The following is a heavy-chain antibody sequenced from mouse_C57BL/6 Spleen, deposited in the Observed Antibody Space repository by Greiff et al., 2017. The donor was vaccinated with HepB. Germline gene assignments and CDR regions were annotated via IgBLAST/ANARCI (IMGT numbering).Heavy chain of an antibody. D-gene: IGHD1-1*02. V-gene: IGHV3-6*01. CDR2: ISYDGSN. J-gene: IGHJ4*01. Sequence: EVQLQQSGPGLVKPSQSLSLTCSVTGYSITSGYYWNWIRQFPGNKLEWMGYISYDGSNNYNPSLKNRISITRDTSKNQFFLKLNSVTTEDTATYYCARSDYLYAMDYWGQGTSVTVSS. CDR1: GYSITSGYY. CDR3: ARSDYLYAMDY.